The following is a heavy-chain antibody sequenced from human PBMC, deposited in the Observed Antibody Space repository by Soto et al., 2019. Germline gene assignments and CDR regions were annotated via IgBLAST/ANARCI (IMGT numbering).Heavy chain of an antibody. CDR2: IIPLFGTP. J-gene: IGHJ5*01. CDR3: ARASPVICGGDPCYRLDSSFDS. V-gene: IGHV1-69*01. D-gene: IGHD2-21*02. CDR1: GATFSTTG. Sequence: QVQLVQSGAEVRKPGSSLRVSCKSSGATFSTTGISWVRQAPGQGLEWMGGIIPLFGTPKYARKFQGRFSITADASTHTVYMELNSLRPDDAAVYYCARASPVICGGDPCYRLDSSFDSWGQGSLVIVSS.